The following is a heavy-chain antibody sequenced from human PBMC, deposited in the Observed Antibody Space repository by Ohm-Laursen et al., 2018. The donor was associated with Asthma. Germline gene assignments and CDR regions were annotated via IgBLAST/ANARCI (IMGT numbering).Heavy chain of an antibody. CDR1: GFTFSSYS. CDR3: VTDAWWSYFH. CDR2: ISSSSSYI. J-gene: IGHJ4*02. D-gene: IGHD1-26*01. V-gene: IGHV3-21*01. Sequence: SLRLSCTASGFTFSSYSMNWVRQAPGKGLEWVSSISSSSSYIYYADSVKGRFTTSRDNAKNSLYLEMNSLRVEDTAVYYCVTDAWWSYFHWGLGTLVTVSS.